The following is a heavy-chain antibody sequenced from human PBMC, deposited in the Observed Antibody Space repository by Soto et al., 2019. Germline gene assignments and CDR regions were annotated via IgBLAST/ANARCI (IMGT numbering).Heavy chain of an antibody. CDR1: SGSISSSNW. CDR2: IYHSGST. Sequence: QVQLQESGPGLVKPSGTLSLTCAVSSGSISSSNWWSWVRQPPGKGLEWIGEIYHSGSTNYNPSLKSRLTISVGKTKNQFSLKLSSLTAADTAVYYCARVKDCSGGSCYSGVYDYWGKGTLATVSS. CDR3: ARVKDCSGGSCYSGVYDY. J-gene: IGHJ4*02. V-gene: IGHV4-4*02. D-gene: IGHD2-15*01.